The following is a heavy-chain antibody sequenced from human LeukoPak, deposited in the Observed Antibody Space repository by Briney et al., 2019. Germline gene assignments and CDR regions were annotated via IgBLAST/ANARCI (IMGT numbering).Heavy chain of an antibody. D-gene: IGHD3-10*01. CDR1: GGSISSYH. J-gene: IGHJ5*02. Sequence: PSETLSLTCTVSGGSISSYHWSWIRQPPGKGLEWIGYIYYSGSTNYNPSLKSRVTISVDTSKNQFSLKLSPVTAADTAVYYCARKTHYYGSGSYYWFDPWGQGTLVTVSS. CDR3: ARKTHYYGSGSYYWFDP. V-gene: IGHV4-59*01. CDR2: IYYSGST.